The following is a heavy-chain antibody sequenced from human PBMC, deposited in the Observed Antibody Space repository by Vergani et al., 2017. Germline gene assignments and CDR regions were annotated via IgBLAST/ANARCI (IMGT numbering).Heavy chain of an antibody. CDR1: GGSISSYY. J-gene: IGHJ4*02. CDR3: ARGVYHYDILTGYYNVGYFDY. CDR2: INHSGST. D-gene: IGHD3-9*01. Sequence: QVQLQESGPGLVKPSETLSLTCTVSGGSISSYYWSWIRQPPGKGLEWIGEINHSGSTNYNPSLKSRVTISVDKSKNQFSLKLSSVTAADTAVYYCARGVYHYDILTGYYNVGYFDYWGQGTLVTVSS. V-gene: IGHV4-34*01.